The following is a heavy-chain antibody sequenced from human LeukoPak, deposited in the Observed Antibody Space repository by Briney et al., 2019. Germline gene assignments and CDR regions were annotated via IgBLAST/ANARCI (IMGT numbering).Heavy chain of an antibody. D-gene: IGHD2-2*01. J-gene: IGHJ4*02. CDR3: ARGYCSSTSCLFDY. Sequence: ASVKVSCKASGYTFTGYHMHWVRQAPGQGLEWMGRINPNSGDTNSAQKFHGRVAMTRDTSIGTAFMELTRLRSDDTAVYYCARGYCSSTSCLFDYWGQGTLVTVSS. CDR2: INPNSGDT. CDR1: GYTFTGYH. V-gene: IGHV1-2*06.